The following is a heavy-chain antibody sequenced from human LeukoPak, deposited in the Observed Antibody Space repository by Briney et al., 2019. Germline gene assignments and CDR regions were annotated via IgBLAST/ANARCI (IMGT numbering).Heavy chain of an antibody. D-gene: IGHD3-9*01. CDR2: ISGSGGST. J-gene: IGHJ1*01. Sequence: GGSLRLSCAASGFTFSSYAMHWVRQAPGKGLEWVSAISGSGGSTYYADSVKGRFTISRDNSKNTLYLQMNSLRAEDTAVYYCAKDGEGDYDILTGYYFAEYFQHWGQGTLVTVSS. V-gene: IGHV3-23*01. CDR3: AKDGEGDYDILTGYYFAEYFQH. CDR1: GFTFSSYA.